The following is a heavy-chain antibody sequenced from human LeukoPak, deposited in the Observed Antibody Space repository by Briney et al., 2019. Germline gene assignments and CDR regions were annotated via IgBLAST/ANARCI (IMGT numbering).Heavy chain of an antibody. CDR2: FDPEDGET. V-gene: IGHV1-24*01. CDR3: AIGWSSVVVTAISFDY. Sequence: ASVTVSFTVSGYTLTELSMHWVRQAPGKGLEWMGGFDPEDGETIYAQKFQGRVTMTEDTSTDTAYMELSSLRSEDTAVYYCAIGWSSVVVTAISFDYWGQGTLVTVSS. J-gene: IGHJ4*02. D-gene: IGHD2-21*02. CDR1: GYTLTELS.